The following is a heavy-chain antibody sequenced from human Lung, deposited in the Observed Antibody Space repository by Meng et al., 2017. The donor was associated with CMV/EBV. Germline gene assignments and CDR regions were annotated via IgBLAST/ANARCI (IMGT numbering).Heavy chain of an antibody. V-gene: IGHV2-5*01. CDR3: AHARYSSFYYFNY. D-gene: IGHD6-13*01. J-gene: IGHJ4*02. CDR2: IYWNDDK. Sequence: SGPXLVKPTQTLTLTCTFSGFSLSISRLAVGWIRQPPGKALECLGIIYWNDDKRYSPSLKSRLTITKDTSKNQVVLTMTNMDPAGTATYYCAHARYSSFYYFNYXGQGXLVTVSS. CDR1: GFSLSISRLA.